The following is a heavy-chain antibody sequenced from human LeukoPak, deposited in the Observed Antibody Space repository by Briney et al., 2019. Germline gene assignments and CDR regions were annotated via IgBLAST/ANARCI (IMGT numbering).Heavy chain of an antibody. V-gene: IGHV3-23*01. CDR1: GLTFSSYA. CDR2: ISGSGGST. D-gene: IGHD3-22*01. Sequence: GGSLRLSCAASGLTFSSYAISWVRQAPGKGLEWVSAISGSGGSTYYADSVKGRFTISRDNSKNTLYLQMNSLRAEDTAVYYCAREHSSGYYFDYWGQGTLVTVSS. CDR3: AREHSSGYYFDY. J-gene: IGHJ4*02.